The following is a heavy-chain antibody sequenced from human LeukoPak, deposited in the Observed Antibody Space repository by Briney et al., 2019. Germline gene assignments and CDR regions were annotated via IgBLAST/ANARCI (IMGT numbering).Heavy chain of an antibody. Sequence: PGGSLRLSCAASGFTFSSYAMHWVRQAPGKGLEWVAVISYDGSNKYYADSVKGRFTISRDNSKNTLYLQMNSLRAEDTAVYYCARGGCSGYDYSPLYYYYMDVWGKGTTVTVSS. CDR2: ISYDGSNK. V-gene: IGHV3-30*04. CDR1: GFTFSSYA. J-gene: IGHJ6*03. CDR3: ARGGCSGYDYSPLYYYYMDV. D-gene: IGHD5-12*01.